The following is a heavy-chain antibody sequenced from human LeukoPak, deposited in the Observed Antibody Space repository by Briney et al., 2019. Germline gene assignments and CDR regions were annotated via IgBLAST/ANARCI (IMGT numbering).Heavy chain of an antibody. V-gene: IGHV3-48*03. CDR1: GFTFSSYE. CDR3: ARVGAGSYYKATDY. D-gene: IGHD3-10*01. CDR2: ISSSGSTI. J-gene: IGHJ4*02. Sequence: GGSLRLSCAASGFTFSSYEMNWVRQAPGKGLEWVSYISSSGSTIYYADSVKGRFTISRDNAKNSLYLQMNSLRAEDMAVYYCARVGAGSYYKATDYWGQGTLVTVSS.